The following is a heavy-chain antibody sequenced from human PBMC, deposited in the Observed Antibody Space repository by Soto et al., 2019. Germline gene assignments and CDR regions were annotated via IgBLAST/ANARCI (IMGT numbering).Heavy chain of an antibody. D-gene: IGHD3-3*01. CDR1: GFTFSSYW. CDR3: ARVGMRSYDFWSGYYPYYYYGMDV. V-gene: IGHV3-7*01. Sequence: PGGSLRLSCAASGFTFSSYWMSWVRQAPGKGLEWVANIKQDGSEKYYVDSVKGRFTISRDNAKNSLYLQMSSLRAEDTAVYYCARVGMRSYDFWSGYYPYYYYGMDVWGQGTTVTVSS. CDR2: IKQDGSEK. J-gene: IGHJ6*02.